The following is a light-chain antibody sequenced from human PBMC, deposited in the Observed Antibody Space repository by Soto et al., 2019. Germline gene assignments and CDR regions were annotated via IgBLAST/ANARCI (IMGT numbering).Light chain of an antibody. CDR3: LQDYTYPLT. CDR2: HAY. Sequence: DIQMTQSPSTLPASVGDRVTITCRASQSISNWLAWYQQKPGTAPKVLIYHAYNLQSGVPSRFSGSGSGTEFTLAVRSLQPEDFATYYCLQDYTYPLTFGGGTKVDIK. V-gene: IGKV1-5*01. J-gene: IGKJ4*01. CDR1: QSISNW.